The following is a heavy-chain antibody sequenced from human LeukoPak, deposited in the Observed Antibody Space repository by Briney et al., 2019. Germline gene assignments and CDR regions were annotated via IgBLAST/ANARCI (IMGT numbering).Heavy chain of an antibody. D-gene: IGHD5-18*01. CDR1: GGSISSYY. V-gene: IGHV4-59*01. CDR3: ARVDTAMVTWYYFDY. J-gene: IGHJ4*02. CDR2: IYYSGST. Sequence: SETLSLTCTVSGGSISSYYWSWIRQPPGKGLEWIGYIYYSGSTNYNPSLKSRVTISVDTSKNQFSLKLSSVTAADTAVYYCARVDTAMVTWYYFDYWGQGTLVTVSS.